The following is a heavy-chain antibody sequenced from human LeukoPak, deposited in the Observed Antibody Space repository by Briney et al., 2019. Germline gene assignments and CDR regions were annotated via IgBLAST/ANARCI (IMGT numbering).Heavy chain of an antibody. CDR3: ARCYYDSSGYIDY. CDR2: INLSGST. J-gene: IGHJ4*02. Sequence: SETLFLTCAVYGGSFRGYYWSWIRQPPGKGLEWVGEINLSGSTNYSPSLKSRVTISVNTSKNQFSLKLSSVTAADTAVYYCARCYYDSSGYIDYWGQGTLVTVSS. CDR1: GGSFRGYY. V-gene: IGHV4-34*01. D-gene: IGHD3-22*01.